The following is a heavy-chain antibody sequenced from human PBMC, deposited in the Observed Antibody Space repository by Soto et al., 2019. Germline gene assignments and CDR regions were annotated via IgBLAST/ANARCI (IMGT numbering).Heavy chain of an antibody. V-gene: IGHV4-61*01. CDR2: FYYNMGS. CDR1: GDSVSSGSYY. Sequence: PSETLSLTCSVSGDSVSSGSYYWTWLRQHPGKGLECIGYFYYNMGSTYNPSRKRRVTISVHTSNNQCPLKLTSMTAADTAVYDCARNQRSNSWLNYWGQVTLVTVSS. D-gene: IGHD6-13*01. J-gene: IGHJ4*02. CDR3: ARNQRSNSWLNY.